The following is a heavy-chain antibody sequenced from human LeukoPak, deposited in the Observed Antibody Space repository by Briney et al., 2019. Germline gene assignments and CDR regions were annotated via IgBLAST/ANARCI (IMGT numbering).Heavy chain of an antibody. J-gene: IGHJ5*02. Sequence: ASVKVSCKASGYTFTGYYMHWVRQAPGQGLEWMGWMNPNSGNTGYAQKFQGRVTITRNTSISTAYMELSSLRSEDTAVYYCARERFVLRDRWFDPWGQGTLVTVSS. V-gene: IGHV1-8*03. D-gene: IGHD5-12*01. CDR1: GYTFTGYY. CDR3: ARERFVLRDRWFDP. CDR2: MNPNSGNT.